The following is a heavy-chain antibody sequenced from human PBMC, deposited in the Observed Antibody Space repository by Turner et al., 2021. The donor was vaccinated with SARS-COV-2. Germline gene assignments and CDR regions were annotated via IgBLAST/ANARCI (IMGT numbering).Heavy chain of an antibody. V-gene: IGHV3-30-3*01. CDR3: ARDGDRFGLFYYYGMDV. Sequence: VQLLESGGGLVQPGGSLRLSWAASGFTFSSYAMHWVRQAPGKGLEWVAVISYDGSNNYYADSVKGRFTISRDNSKNTLYLQMNSLRAEDTAVYYCARDGDRFGLFYYYGMDVWGQGTTVTVSS. J-gene: IGHJ6*02. CDR1: GFTFSSYA. D-gene: IGHD2-21*01. CDR2: ISYDGSNN.